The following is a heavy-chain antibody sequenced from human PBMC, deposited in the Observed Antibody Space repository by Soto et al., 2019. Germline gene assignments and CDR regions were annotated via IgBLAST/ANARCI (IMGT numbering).Heavy chain of an antibody. CDR1: GFTFSSYG. CDR3: AREGVKLNGSSGYYSWFDP. J-gene: IGHJ5*02. Sequence: QVQLVESGGGVVQPGRSLRLSCAASGFTFSSYGMHWVRQAPGKGLEWVAVIWYDGSNKYYADSVKGRFTISRDNSKNTLYLQMNSLRAEDTAVYYCAREGVKLNGSSGYYSWFDPWGQGTLVTVSS. D-gene: IGHD3-22*01. CDR2: IWYDGSNK. V-gene: IGHV3-33*01.